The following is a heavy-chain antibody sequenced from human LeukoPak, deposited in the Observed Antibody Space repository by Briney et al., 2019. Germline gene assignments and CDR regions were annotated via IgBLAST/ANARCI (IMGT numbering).Heavy chain of an antibody. CDR2: IKRKNDGGAT. J-gene: IGHJ4*02. CDR3: SSSGSRWDYFDY. V-gene: IGHV3-15*01. CDR1: GFTFANAW. D-gene: IGHD6-13*01. Sequence: GGSLRLSCAVSGFTFANAWMTWVRQAPGKGLEWVGRIKRKNDGGATDYATPVKGRFTISRDDSINTLYLQMNSLKTEDTAVYYCSSSGSRWDYFDYWAQGALVTVSS.